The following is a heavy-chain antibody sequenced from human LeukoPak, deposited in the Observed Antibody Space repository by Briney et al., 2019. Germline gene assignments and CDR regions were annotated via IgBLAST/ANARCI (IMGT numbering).Heavy chain of an antibody. CDR1: GGSISSYY. CDR3: ARVPRGAAPSGYFDY. J-gene: IGHJ4*02. D-gene: IGHD3-3*01. Sequence: SETLSLTCTVSGGSISSYYWSWIRQPPGQGLEWIGNIYYSGSTNYNPPLQSRVTLSVDTSKNQFSLKLSSVTAADTAVYYCARVPRGAAPSGYFDYWGQGTLVTVSS. V-gene: IGHV4-59*01. CDR2: IYYSGST.